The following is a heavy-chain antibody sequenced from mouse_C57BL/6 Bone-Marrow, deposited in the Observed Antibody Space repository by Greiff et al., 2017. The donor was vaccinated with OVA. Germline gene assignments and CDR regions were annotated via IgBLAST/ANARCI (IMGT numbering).Heavy chain of an antibody. CDR2: IDPSDSYT. D-gene: IGHD1-1*01. Sequence: QVQLQQPGAELVRPGTSVKLSCKASGYTFTSYWMHWVKQRPGQGLEWIGVIDPSDSYTNYNQKFKGKATLTVDTSSSTAYMQLRSLTSEDSAVYYCARRSLYGSSPWFAYWGQGTLVTVSA. J-gene: IGHJ3*01. CDR3: ARRSLYGSSPWFAY. CDR1: GYTFTSYW. V-gene: IGHV1-59*01.